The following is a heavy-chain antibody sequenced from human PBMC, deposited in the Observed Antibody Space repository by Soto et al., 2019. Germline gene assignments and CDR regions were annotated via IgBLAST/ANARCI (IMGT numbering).Heavy chain of an antibody. D-gene: IGHD6-19*01. J-gene: IGHJ4*02. CDR3: ARGWDANS. CDR1: GASVGSGNHY. V-gene: IGHV4-61*01. CDR2: IYHNGIT. Sequence: QVQMQESGPGLVKPSETLSLTCTVSGASVGSGNHYWSWIRQPPGKGLEWIGYIYHNGITNYNPFLRSRVTTSADTSRNQFSLKVSSVTAADTAVYYCARGWDANSWGQGTLVTVSS.